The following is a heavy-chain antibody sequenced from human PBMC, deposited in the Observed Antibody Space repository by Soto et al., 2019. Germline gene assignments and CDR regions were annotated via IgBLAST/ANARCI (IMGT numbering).Heavy chain of an antibody. CDR2: IRYDTNNK. V-gene: IGHV3-33*01. CDR1: GSTFSSFG. D-gene: IGHD6-13*01. J-gene: IGHJ6*02. CDR3: ARDRPPSYSSSWYLYQNYYYAIDV. Sequence: GGSLSLSCAASGSTFSSFGMHWVRQAPGKGLEWVAVIRYDTNNKYNTDSAKGRFTIPTHNSKNTLYLKMNSLRAEDTPVYSCARDRPPSYSSSWYLYQNYYYAIDVWGQWTTVTVSS.